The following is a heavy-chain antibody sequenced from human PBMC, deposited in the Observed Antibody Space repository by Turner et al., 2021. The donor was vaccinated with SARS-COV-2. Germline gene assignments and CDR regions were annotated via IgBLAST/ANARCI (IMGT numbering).Heavy chain of an antibody. V-gene: IGHV4-61*01. CDR1: GRSVSSGSYY. D-gene: IGHD2-15*01. CDR3: ARVCYCSGGSCSIHNRFDP. CDR2: LYYIGST. J-gene: IGHJ5*02. Sequence: HVQLQESRPGLARPSETLSLPCTVPGRSVSSGSYYRSWIRQPPGNGLEWSRLLYYIGSTNNNPSHKSRVTISVDTSKNQFSLKLSSVTAADTAVYYCARVCYCSGGSCSIHNRFDPWGQGTLVTVSS.